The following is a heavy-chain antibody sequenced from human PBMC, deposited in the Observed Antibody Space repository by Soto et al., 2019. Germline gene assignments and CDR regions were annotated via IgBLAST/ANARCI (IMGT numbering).Heavy chain of an antibody. CDR3: ARGRKGITIFGVATPPYYYYYGMDV. J-gene: IGHJ6*02. V-gene: IGHV4-34*01. Sequence: SETLSLTCAVYGGSFSGYYWCWIRQPPGKGLEWIGEINHSGSTNYNPSLKSRVTISVDTSKNQFSLKLSSVTAADTAVYYCARGRKGITIFGVATPPYYYYYGMDVWGQGTTVTVSS. CDR1: GGSFSGYY. D-gene: IGHD3-3*01. CDR2: INHSGST.